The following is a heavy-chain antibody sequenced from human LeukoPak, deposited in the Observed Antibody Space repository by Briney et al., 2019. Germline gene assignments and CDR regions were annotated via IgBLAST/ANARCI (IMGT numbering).Heavy chain of an antibody. Sequence: ASVKVSCKASGYTFTNYRINWVRQAPGQGLAWMGWISAYNGNTNYVEKLQGRVTMTTDTSTSTAYMELRSLRSDDTAVYYCARDWTDDSSSWKINYYYGMDVWGQGTTVTVSS. CDR2: ISAYNGNT. CDR1: GYTFTNYR. V-gene: IGHV1-18*01. CDR3: ARDWTDDSSSWKINYYYGMDV. D-gene: IGHD6-13*01. J-gene: IGHJ6*02.